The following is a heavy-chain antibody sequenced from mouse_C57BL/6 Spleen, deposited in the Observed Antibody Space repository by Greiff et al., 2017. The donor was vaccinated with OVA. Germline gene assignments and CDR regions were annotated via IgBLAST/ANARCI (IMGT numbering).Heavy chain of an antibody. CDR2: IDPSDSET. CDR3: ERSGGGGSGYGGFAY. J-gene: IGHJ3*01. V-gene: IGHV1-52*01. CDR1: GYTFTSYW. Sequence: QVQLQQPGAELVRPGSSVKLSCKASGYTFTSYWMHWVKQRPIQGLEWIGNIDPSDSETHYNQKFKDKATLTVDKSSSPAYMQLSRLTSEDSADYYGERSGGGGSGYGGFAYWGQGTLVTVSA. D-gene: IGHD1-1*01.